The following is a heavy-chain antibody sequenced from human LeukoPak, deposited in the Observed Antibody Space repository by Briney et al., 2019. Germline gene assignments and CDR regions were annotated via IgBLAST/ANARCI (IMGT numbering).Heavy chain of an antibody. D-gene: IGHD2-2*01. Sequence: GGSLRLSCAASGFTFSSYSMNWVRQALGKGLEWVSSISSSSSYIYYADSVKGRFTISRDNAKNSLYLQMNSLRAEDTAVYYCARISVVPAAGFDYWGQGTLVTVSS. CDR3: ARISVVPAAGFDY. J-gene: IGHJ4*02. CDR2: ISSSSSYI. CDR1: GFTFSSYS. V-gene: IGHV3-21*01.